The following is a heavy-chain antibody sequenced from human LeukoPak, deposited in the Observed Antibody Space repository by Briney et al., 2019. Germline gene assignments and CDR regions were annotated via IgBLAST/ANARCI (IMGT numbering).Heavy chain of an antibody. D-gene: IGHD4-17*01. CDR3: ARARDYGDYLGAFDI. CDR1: GGSISSSSYY. CDR2: IYHSGST. Sequence: PSETLSLTCTVSGGSISSSSYYWGWIRQPPGKGLEWIGYIYHSGSTYYNPSLKSRVTISVDRSKNQFSLKLSSVTAADTAVYYCARARDYGDYLGAFDIWGQGTMVTVSS. V-gene: IGHV4-39*07. J-gene: IGHJ3*02.